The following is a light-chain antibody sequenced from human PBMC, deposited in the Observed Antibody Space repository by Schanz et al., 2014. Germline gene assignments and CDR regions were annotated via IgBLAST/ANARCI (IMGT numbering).Light chain of an antibody. Sequence: QSALTQPPSASGSPGQSVTISCTGTSSDVGGYNYVSWYQQHPGKAPKLMIYEVSKRPSGVPDRFSGSKSGNTASLTVSGLQSEHEADYYCQSYDSSLSVRVFGGGTKLTVL. CDR2: EVS. J-gene: IGLJ3*02. CDR3: QSYDSSLSVRV. CDR1: SSDVGGYNY. V-gene: IGLV2-8*01.